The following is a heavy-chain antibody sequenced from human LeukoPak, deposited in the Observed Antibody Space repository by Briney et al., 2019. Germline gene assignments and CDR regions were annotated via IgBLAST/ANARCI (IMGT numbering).Heavy chain of an antibody. CDR1: GFTFSSYS. D-gene: IGHD6-13*01. J-gene: IGHJ4*02. V-gene: IGHV3-48*04. Sequence: GGSLRLSCAASGFTFSSYSMNWVRQAPGKGLEWVSYISSSSSTIYYADSVKGRFTISRDNAKNSLYLQMNSLRAEDTAVYYCARGFSGSSWSDHFDYWGQGTLVTVSS. CDR3: ARGFSGSSWSDHFDY. CDR2: ISSSSSTI.